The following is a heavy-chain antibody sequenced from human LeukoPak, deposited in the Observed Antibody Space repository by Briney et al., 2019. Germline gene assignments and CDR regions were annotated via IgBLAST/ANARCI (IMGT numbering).Heavy chain of an antibody. J-gene: IGHJ4*02. D-gene: IGHD1-14*01. CDR1: GGSISSSSYY. CDR2: IHHTGST. V-gene: IGHV4-39*01. CDR3: ARRGTRWNFDY. Sequence: SETLSLTCTVSGGSISSSSYYWGWIRQPPGKGPEWIGSIHHTGSTYYNLSFKSRVTISVDTSNNQFSLRLRSVTAADTAVYYCARRGTRWNFDYWGQGTLVTVSS.